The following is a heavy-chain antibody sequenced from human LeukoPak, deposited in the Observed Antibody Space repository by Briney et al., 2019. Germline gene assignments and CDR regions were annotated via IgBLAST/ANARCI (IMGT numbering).Heavy chain of an antibody. D-gene: IGHD1-26*01. CDR1: GFTFSSYG. CDR3: ARSRARGSYSFDY. Sequence: GGSLRLSCAASGFTFSSYGMHWVRQAPGKGLEWVTFIRYDGINKYYADSVKGRFTISRDNAKNSLYLQMNSLRAEDTAVYYCARSRARGSYSFDYWGQGTLVTVSS. V-gene: IGHV3-30*02. J-gene: IGHJ4*02. CDR2: IRYDGINK.